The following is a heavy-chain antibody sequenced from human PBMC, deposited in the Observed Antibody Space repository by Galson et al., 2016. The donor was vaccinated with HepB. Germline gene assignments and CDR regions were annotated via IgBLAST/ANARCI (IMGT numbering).Heavy chain of an antibody. CDR1: GFTFNNHA. CDR3: AKKAAVAGFDI. D-gene: IGHD6-25*01. V-gene: IGHV3-30*18. J-gene: IGHJ3*02. CDR2: ISYDGTKK. Sequence: SLRLSCAGSGFTFNNHAIHWLRQAPGKGLDCVAGISYDGTKKCYVDSLKGRFTIPRDNSKNTVYLEMSSLRIDDTALYYCAKKAAVAGFDIWGQGTMVTVSS.